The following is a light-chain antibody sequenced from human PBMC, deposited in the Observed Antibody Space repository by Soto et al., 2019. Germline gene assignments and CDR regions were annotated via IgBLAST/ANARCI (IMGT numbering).Light chain of an antibody. V-gene: IGKV1-5*01. J-gene: IGKJ4*01. CDR1: QSISRS. CDR2: DAS. CDR3: QQYNSFSLT. Sequence: DIQMTQSPSTLSASVGDRVTITCRASQSISRSLAWYQLKPGKAPKLLIYDASSLESGVPSRFSASGSGTEFTLTITSLQPDDFATYYCQQYNSFSLTFGGGTTVEIE.